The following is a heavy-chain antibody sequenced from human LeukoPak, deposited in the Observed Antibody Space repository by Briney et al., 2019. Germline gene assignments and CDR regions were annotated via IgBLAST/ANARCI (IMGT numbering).Heavy chain of an antibody. CDR2: LIGSSGST. CDR1: GFTSTNYA. J-gene: IGHJ4*02. Sequence: GGSLRLSCAASGFTSTNYAMNWVRQAPGKGLEWVSVLIGSSGSTDYADSVKGRFTISRDKSKNTLFLQMNSLRAADTAIYFCAKGAYDYIEMGYFDSWGQGTLVTVSS. V-gene: IGHV3-23*01. CDR3: AKGAYDYIEMGYFDS. D-gene: IGHD5-12*01.